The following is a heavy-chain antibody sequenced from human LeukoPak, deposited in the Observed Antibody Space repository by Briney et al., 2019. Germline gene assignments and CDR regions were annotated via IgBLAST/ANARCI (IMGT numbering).Heavy chain of an antibody. V-gene: IGHV4-59*01. CDR1: SDSISNY. D-gene: IGHD1-26*01. CDR3: ARGTLHRYSGSRLYYFDY. J-gene: IGHJ4*02. Sequence: TSETLSLTCTVSSDSISNYWSWIRQPPGKGLEWIGYIYFSGSTNYNPSLKSRVTISGDTSKNQFSLKLSSVTAADTAVYFCARGTLHRYSGSRLYYFDYWGQGTLVTVSS. CDR2: IYFSGST.